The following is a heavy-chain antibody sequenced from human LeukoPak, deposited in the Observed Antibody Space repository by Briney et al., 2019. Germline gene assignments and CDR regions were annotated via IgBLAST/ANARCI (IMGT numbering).Heavy chain of an antibody. CDR2: IFSSGST. D-gene: IGHD2-2*03. CDR3: ARVLDGRMRFTDYYYYYMDV. Sequence: SETLSLTCNVSGGFMRGHYWTWIRQTPGKGLEWIGCIFSSGSTNYNPSLKSRVTISVDTSKNQFSLKLSSVTAADTAVYYCARVLDGRMRFTDYYYYYMDVWGKGTTVTVSS. CDR1: GGFMRGHY. V-gene: IGHV4-59*11. J-gene: IGHJ6*03.